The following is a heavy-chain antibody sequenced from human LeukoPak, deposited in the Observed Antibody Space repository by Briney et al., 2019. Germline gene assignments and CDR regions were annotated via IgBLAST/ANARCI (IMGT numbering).Heavy chain of an antibody. CDR1: GESFSGYY. J-gene: IGHJ4*02. CDR2: INRNGTT. D-gene: IGHD1-7*01. Sequence: SETLSLTCAVYGESFSGYYWSWIRRPPGKGLEWIGEINRNGTTNHNPSLKSRVTISIDTSKNHFPLKLSSVTAADTALYYCARGPDKWNSFFDYWGQGTLVTVSS. V-gene: IGHV4-34*01. CDR3: ARGPDKWNSFFDY.